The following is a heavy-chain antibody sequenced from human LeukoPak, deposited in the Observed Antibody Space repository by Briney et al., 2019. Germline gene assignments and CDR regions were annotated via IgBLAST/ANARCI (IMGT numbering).Heavy chain of an antibody. CDR1: GGTFSSYA. CDR2: IIPIFGTA. CDR3: AREEEQQLAYYYYGMDV. V-gene: IGHV1-69*13. D-gene: IGHD6-13*01. J-gene: IGHJ6*02. Sequence: SVKVSCKASGGTFSSYAISWVRQAPGQGLEWMGGIIPIFGTANYAQKFQGRVTITADGSTSTAYMELSSLRSEDTAVYYCAREEEQQLAYYYYGMDVWGQGTTVTVSS.